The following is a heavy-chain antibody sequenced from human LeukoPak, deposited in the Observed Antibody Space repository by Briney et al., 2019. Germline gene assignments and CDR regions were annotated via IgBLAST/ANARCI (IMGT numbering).Heavy chain of an antibody. D-gene: IGHD4-4*01. CDR1: GYTFTSYY. V-gene: IGHV1-46*01. J-gene: IGHJ4*02. CDR2: INPSGGST. CDR3: ARGGYPLSVEMATVIDY. Sequence: ASVKVSCKASGYTFTSYYMHWVRQAPGQGLEWMGIINPSGGSTSYAQKFQGRVTVTRDTSTSTVYMELSSLRSEDTAVYYCARGGYPLSVEMATVIDYWGQGTLVTVSS.